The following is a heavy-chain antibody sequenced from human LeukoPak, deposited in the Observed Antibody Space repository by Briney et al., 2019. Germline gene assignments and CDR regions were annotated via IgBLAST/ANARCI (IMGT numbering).Heavy chain of an antibody. CDR1: GFTFSSYA. CDR3: AKPVEVYYYDSSGYFDY. CDR2: IGGSGGST. D-gene: IGHD3-22*01. V-gene: IGHV3-23*01. J-gene: IGHJ4*02. Sequence: PGGSLRLSCAASGFTFSSYAMSWVRQAPGKGLEWVSAIGGSGGSTYYADSVKGRFTISRDNSKNTLYLQMNSLRAEDTAVYYCAKPVEVYYYDSSGYFDYWGQGTLVTVSS.